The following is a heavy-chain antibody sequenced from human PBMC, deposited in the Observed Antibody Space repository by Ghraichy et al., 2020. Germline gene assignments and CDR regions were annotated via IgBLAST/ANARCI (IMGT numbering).Heavy chain of an antibody. CDR2: IYYSGTT. Sequence: SETLSLTCTVSGGSISGSNYHWGWIRQPPGKGLEWIGSIYYSGTTYYNPSLKSRVTISVDTSKSQFSLKLTSVTAADTAVYYCARPVLLRWLPLDYWGKGTLVTVSS. CDR3: ARPVLLRWLPLDY. CDR1: GGSISGSNYH. J-gene: IGHJ4*02. D-gene: IGHD3/OR15-3a*01. V-gene: IGHV4-39*01.